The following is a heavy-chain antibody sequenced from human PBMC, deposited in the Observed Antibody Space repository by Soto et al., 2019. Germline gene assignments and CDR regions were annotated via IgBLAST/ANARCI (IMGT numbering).Heavy chain of an antibody. D-gene: IGHD6-19*01. CDR3: ARDRDGGWFHMDV. CDR1: GFPFWHYG. J-gene: IGHJ6*04. V-gene: IGHV3-33*01. CDR2: IWSDGKKE. Sequence: QVQLVESGGGVVQPGRSLRLSCVGSGFPFWHYGMHWVRQAPGKGLEWVAVIWSDGKKESYADFVKGRFAISRDNFKDTLYLKINILRAEDTAVYYCARDRDGGWFHMDVWGEGTTVTVSP.